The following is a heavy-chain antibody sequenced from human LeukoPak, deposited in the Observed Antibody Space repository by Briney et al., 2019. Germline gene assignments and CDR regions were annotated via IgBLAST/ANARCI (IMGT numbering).Heavy chain of an antibody. CDR1: GYTFTSYA. CDR3: AGLGQLGADI. Sequence: ASVKVSCKASGYTFTSYAMHWVRQAPGQGLEWMGWINTNTGNPTYAQGFTGRFVFSLDTSVSTAYLQISGLKAEDTAVYYCAGLGQLGADIWGQGTMVTVSS. CDR2: INTNTGNP. V-gene: IGHV7-4-1*02. D-gene: IGHD1-1*01. J-gene: IGHJ3*02.